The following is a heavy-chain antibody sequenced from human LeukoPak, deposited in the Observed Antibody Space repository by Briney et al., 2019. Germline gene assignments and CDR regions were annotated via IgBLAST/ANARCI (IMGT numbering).Heavy chain of an antibody. Sequence: GGSLRLSCAASGFTFSTYFMQWVRQAPGKGLEWVADISSDGSHTFYVESVKGRFTISRDNSKNTLYLQMNSLRAEDTAVYFCARESQDTILHSGAFYIWGQGTMVTVSS. J-gene: IGHJ3*02. CDR2: ISSDGSHT. D-gene: IGHD5-24*01. V-gene: IGHV3-30-3*01. CDR1: GFTFSTYF. CDR3: ARESQDTILHSGAFYI.